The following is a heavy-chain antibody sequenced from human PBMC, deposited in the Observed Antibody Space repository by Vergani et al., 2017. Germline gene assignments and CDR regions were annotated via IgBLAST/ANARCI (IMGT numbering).Heavy chain of an antibody. D-gene: IGHD2-2*01. Sequence: EVQLVESGGGLVQPGRSLRLSCAASGFTFDDYAMHWVRQAPGKGQEWVSGISWNSGSIGYADSVTGRFTISRDNAKNSLYLQMNSLRAEDTALYYCAKDHQLAYGMDVWGQGTTVTVSS. J-gene: IGHJ6*02. CDR1: GFTFDDYA. CDR3: AKDHQLAYGMDV. CDR2: ISWNSGSI. V-gene: IGHV3-9*01.